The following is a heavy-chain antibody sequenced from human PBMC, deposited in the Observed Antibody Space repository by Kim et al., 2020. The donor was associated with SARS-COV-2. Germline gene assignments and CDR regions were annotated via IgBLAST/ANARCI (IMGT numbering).Heavy chain of an antibody. CDR1: GFTFSSYG. V-gene: IGHV3-30*18. CDR2: ISYDGSNK. Sequence: GGSLRLSCAASGFTFSSYGMHWVRQAQGKGLEWVAVISYDGSNKYYADSVKGRFTISRDNSKNTLYLQMNSLRAEDTAVYYCAKSEDFDYWGQGTLVTVSS. J-gene: IGHJ4*02. CDR3: AKSEDFDY.